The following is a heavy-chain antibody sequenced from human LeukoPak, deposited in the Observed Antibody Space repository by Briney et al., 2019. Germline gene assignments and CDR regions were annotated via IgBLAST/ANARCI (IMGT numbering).Heavy chain of an antibody. D-gene: IGHD6-6*01. CDR1: GFTFSNYN. Sequence: PGGSLRLSCAASGFTFSNYNMNWVRQAPGKGLEWVSSISSSSSYIYYADSVKGRFTISRDNAKNSLYLQMNSLRAEDTAVYYCARDLYSSSSHYFDYWGQGTLVTVSS. CDR2: ISSSSSYI. V-gene: IGHV3-21*01. CDR3: ARDLYSSSSHYFDY. J-gene: IGHJ4*02.